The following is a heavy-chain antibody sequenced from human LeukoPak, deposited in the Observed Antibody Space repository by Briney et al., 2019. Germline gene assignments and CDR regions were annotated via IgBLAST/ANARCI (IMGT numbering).Heavy chain of an antibody. CDR1: GFTFSSYA. J-gene: IGHJ4*02. D-gene: IGHD3-10*01. CDR2: ISYDGSNK. Sequence: GGSLRLSCATSGFTFSSYAMHWVRQAPGKGLEWVAVISYDGSNKYHADSVKGRFTISRDNSKNTLYLQMNSLKPEDTAVYYCARDSGDLWFSSPIDYWGQGTLVTVSS. V-gene: IGHV3-30-3*01. CDR3: ARDSGDLWFSSPIDY.